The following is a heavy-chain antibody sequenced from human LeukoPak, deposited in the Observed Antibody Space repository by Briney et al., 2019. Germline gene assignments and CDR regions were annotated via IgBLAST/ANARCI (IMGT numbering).Heavy chain of an antibody. Sequence: SETLSLTCAVYGGSFGGYYWSWIRQPPEKGLEWIGEINHSGSTNYNPSLRSRVTISVDTSKNRFSLRLSSVTAADTAVYYCARFHISTGSFDFWGQGTLVTVSS. D-gene: IGHD3-9*01. CDR3: ARFHISTGSFDF. J-gene: IGHJ4*02. V-gene: IGHV4-34*01. CDR2: INHSGST. CDR1: GGSFGGYY.